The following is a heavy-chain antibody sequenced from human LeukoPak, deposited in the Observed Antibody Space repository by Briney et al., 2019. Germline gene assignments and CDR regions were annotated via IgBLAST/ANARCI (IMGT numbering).Heavy chain of an antibody. Sequence: PGGSLRLSCAASGFTFSSYGMHWVRQAPGKGLEWVGFIRSKAYGGTTEYAASVKGRFTISRDDSKSIAYLQMNSLKTEDTAVYYCTRDIVVVTAIWSNYYYYYYMDVWGKGTTVTVSS. CDR3: TRDIVVVTAIWSNYYYYYYMDV. CDR1: GFTFSSYG. J-gene: IGHJ6*03. D-gene: IGHD2-21*02. CDR2: IRSKAYGGTT. V-gene: IGHV3-49*04.